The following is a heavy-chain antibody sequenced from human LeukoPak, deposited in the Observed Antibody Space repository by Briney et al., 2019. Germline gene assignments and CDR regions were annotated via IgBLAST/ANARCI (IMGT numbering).Heavy chain of an antibody. CDR2: ISGSGGST. D-gene: IGHD3-10*01. CDR1: GFTFSSYG. V-gene: IGHV3-23*01. CDR3: AKEGSKYYGSGSYYKSLPD. J-gene: IGHJ4*02. Sequence: TGGSLRLSCAASGFTFSSYGMSWVRQAPGKGLEWVSAISGSGGSTYYADSVKGRFTISRDKSKNTLYLQMNSLRAEDTAVYYCAKEGSKYYGSGSYYKSLPDWGQGTLVTVSS.